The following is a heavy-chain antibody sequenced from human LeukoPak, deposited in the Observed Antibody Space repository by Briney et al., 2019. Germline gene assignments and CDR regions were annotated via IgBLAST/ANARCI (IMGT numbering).Heavy chain of an antibody. CDR1: GGSFSGYY. Sequence: SETLSLTCAVYGGSFSGYYWSWIRQPPGKGPEWIGEINHSGSTYYNPPLKSRVTISEDTSKNQFSLKLRSVTAADTAVYYCARGPRFGELLWHWFDPWGQGTLVTVSS. V-gene: IGHV4-34*01. CDR3: ARGPRFGELLWHWFDP. J-gene: IGHJ5*02. CDR2: INHSGST. D-gene: IGHD3-10*01.